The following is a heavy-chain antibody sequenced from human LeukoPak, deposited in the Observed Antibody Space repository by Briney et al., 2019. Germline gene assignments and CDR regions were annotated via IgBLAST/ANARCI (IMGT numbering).Heavy chain of an antibody. V-gene: IGHV4-59*01. CDR2: IYYSGST. J-gene: IGHJ4*02. CDR3: ARIHSSGWPKIDY. Sequence: SETLSLTCTVSGGSISSYYWSWIRQPPGKGLEWIGYIYYSGSTNYNPSLKSRVTISVDTSKNQFSLKLSSVTAADTAVYYCARIHSSGWPKIDYWGQGTLVTVSS. D-gene: IGHD6-19*01. CDR1: GGSISSYY.